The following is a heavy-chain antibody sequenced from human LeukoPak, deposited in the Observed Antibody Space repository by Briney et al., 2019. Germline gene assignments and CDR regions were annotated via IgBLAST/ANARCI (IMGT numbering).Heavy chain of an antibody. D-gene: IGHD1/OR15-1a*01. CDR1: GFTSSSYG. CDR3: ATWNNAWEFGY. Sequence: GRALRLSCAASGFTSSSYGIHWVRQAPGKGLEWVAHIKEDGSDKYYVDSVTGRFTISRDNTKNSLYLQMTSLTAEDTAVYYCATWNNAWEFGYWGQGTLVSVSS. V-gene: IGHV3-7*05. J-gene: IGHJ4*02. CDR2: IKEDGSDK.